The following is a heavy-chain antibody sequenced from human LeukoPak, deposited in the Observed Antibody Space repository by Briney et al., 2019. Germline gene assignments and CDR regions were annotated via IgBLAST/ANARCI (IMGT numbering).Heavy chain of an antibody. CDR2: INPNSGGT. CDR1: GYTFTGYY. V-gene: IGHV1-2*02. CDR3: ARRWELLGGGGAFDI. J-gene: IGHJ3*02. Sequence: ASVKVSCKASGYTFTGYYMHWVRQAPGQGLEWMGWINPNSGGTNYAQKFQGRVTMTRDTSISTAYRELSRLRSDDTAVYYCARRWELLGGGGAFDIWGQGTMVTVSS. D-gene: IGHD1-26*01.